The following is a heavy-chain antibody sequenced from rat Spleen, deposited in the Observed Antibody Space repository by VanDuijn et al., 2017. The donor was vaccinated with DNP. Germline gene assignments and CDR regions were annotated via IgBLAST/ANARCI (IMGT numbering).Heavy chain of an antibody. J-gene: IGHJ4*01. V-gene: IGHV5S10*01. D-gene: IGHD1-7*01. Sequence: EVQLVESGGGLVQPGNSLKLSCAASGFTFSDYAMAWVRQSPKKGLEWVATIIYDGSSTYYRDSVKGRFTISRDNAKSTLYLQMDSLRSEDTATYYCATHRASYYTLMDAWGQGASVTVSS. CDR1: GFTFSDYA. CDR3: ATHRASYYTLMDA. CDR2: IIYDGSST.